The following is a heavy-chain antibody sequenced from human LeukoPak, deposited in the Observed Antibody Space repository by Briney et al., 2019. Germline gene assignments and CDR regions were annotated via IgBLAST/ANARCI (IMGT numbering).Heavy chain of an antibody. Sequence: SETRSLTCTVSGGSISSYYWSWIRQPPGKGLEWIGEINHSGSTNYNPPLKSRVTISVDTSKNQFSLKLSSVTAADTAVYYCAGSYSSGSYDEYYYYYYGMDVWGQGTTVTVSS. V-gene: IGHV4-34*01. CDR3: AGSYSSGSYDEYYYYYYGMDV. CDR1: GGSISSYY. J-gene: IGHJ6*02. D-gene: IGHD6-19*01. CDR2: INHSGST.